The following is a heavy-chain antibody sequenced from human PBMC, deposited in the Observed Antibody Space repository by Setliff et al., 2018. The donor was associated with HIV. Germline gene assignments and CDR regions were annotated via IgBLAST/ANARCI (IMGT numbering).Heavy chain of an antibody. CDR1: GGSFNGYY. Sequence: PSETLSLTCAVYGGSFNGYYWTWIRQPPGKGLEWIGEIDHSGSTKYHASLKSRDTISIDTSKNQISLKLSSVTAADTAVYYCARGLNYYGSGSYLPLGYWGQGTLVTVSS. CDR2: IDHSGST. J-gene: IGHJ4*02. D-gene: IGHD3-10*01. V-gene: IGHV4-34*01. CDR3: ARGLNYYGSGSYLPLGY.